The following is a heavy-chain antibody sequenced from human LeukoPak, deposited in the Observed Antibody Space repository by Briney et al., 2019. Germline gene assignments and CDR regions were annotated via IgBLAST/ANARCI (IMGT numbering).Heavy chain of an antibody. CDR3: ARGARSYLDY. CDR1: GGSFSGYY. CDR2: INHSGST. Sequence: SETLSLTCAVYGGSFSGYYWSWIRQPPGKGLEWIGEINHSGSTNYNPSLKSRVTISVDTSKNQFSLRLSSVTAADTAVYYCARGARSYLDYWSQGTLVTVSS. J-gene: IGHJ4*02. V-gene: IGHV4-34*01.